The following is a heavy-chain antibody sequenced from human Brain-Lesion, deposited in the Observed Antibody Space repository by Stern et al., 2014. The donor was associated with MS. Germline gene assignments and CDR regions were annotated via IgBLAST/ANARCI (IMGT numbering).Heavy chain of an antibody. J-gene: IGHJ4*02. Sequence: EVQLLESGAEVKKPGESLKISCEASGYLFDDYWIGWVRQMSGRGLELVAIIFPRDSNTRYSPSVQGQVTISADKSISPPYLQWSSLRAPATAMYYCASSPATPSGYDRFDYWGQVALVTVSS. CDR2: IFPRDSNT. V-gene: IGHV5-51*03. CDR1: GYLFDDYW. D-gene: IGHD5-12*01. CDR3: ASSPATPSGYDRFDY.